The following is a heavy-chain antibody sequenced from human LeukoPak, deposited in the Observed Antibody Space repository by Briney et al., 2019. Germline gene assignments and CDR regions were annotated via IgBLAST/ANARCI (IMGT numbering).Heavy chain of an antibody. V-gene: IGHV3-21*01. CDR3: ARAGLLWFGGENAFDI. D-gene: IGHD3-10*01. J-gene: IGHJ3*02. CDR2: ISTSSYYI. CDR1: GFTFSSYA. Sequence: GGSLRLSCAASGFTFSSYAMSWVRQAPGKGLEWVSSISTSSYYIFYADSVKGRFTISRDNAKNSLYLQMNTLRDEDTAVYYCARAGLLWFGGENAFDIWGQGTMVTVSS.